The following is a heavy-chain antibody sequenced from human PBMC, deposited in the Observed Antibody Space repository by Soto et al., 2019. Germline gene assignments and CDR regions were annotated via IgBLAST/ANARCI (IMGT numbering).Heavy chain of an antibody. Sequence: EVQLVEAGGGLVRPGGSLRLSCAASGFTFSKAWMSWVRQAPGKGLEWVGRIEAKTDGGKTDYAAPVKGRFTISRDDSKNTLSQQMNSPKAEDPAVYYCATENGHYYYGMDVWGQGTTVSVSS. V-gene: IGHV3-15*04. CDR3: ATENGHYYYGMDV. D-gene: IGHD2-8*01. CDR2: IEAKTDGGKT. J-gene: IGHJ6*02. CDR1: GFTFSKAW.